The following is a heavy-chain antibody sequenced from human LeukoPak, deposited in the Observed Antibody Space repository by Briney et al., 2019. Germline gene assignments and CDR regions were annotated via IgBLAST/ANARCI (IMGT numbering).Heavy chain of an antibody. V-gene: IGHV1-18*01. CDR1: GYTFTSYG. D-gene: IGHD3-9*01. J-gene: IGHJ5*02. Sequence: GASVKVSCKASGYTFTSYGISWVRQAPGQGLEWMGWVTSYNGDTNYAQKFQGRVTMSTDTSTSTAYMKLRSLRFDDTAIYYCAKDWHILTGRNCFDPWGQGTLVTVSS. CDR2: VTSYNGDT. CDR3: AKDWHILTGRNCFDP.